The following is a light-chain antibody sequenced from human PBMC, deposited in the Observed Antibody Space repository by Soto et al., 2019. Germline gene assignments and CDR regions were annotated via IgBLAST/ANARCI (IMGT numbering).Light chain of an antibody. V-gene: IGKV1-5*01. CDR2: DAS. CDR3: QQYNSYSQGT. Sequence: DIQMTQSPSTLSASVGDRVTITCRASQSISGWLAWYQQKPGKAPKLLIYDASSLESGVPSRFSGSGSGTEFTLTISSLQPDDFATYYCQQYNSYSQGTFGQGTKVEIK. J-gene: IGKJ1*01. CDR1: QSISGW.